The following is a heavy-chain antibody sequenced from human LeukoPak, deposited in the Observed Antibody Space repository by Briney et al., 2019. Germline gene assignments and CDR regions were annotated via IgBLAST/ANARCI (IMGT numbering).Heavy chain of an antibody. CDR2: IYYSGST. CDR1: GGSFSGYY. J-gene: IGHJ4*02. Sequence: SETLSLTCAVYGGSFSGYYWSWIRQPPGKGLEWIGYIYYSGSTNYNPSLKSRVTISVDTSNNQFSLKLSSVTAADTAVYYCARVAKFGYCSGGSCYGSGNYFDYWGQGTLATVSS. CDR3: ARVAKFGYCSGGSCYGSGNYFDY. D-gene: IGHD2-15*01. V-gene: IGHV4-59*01.